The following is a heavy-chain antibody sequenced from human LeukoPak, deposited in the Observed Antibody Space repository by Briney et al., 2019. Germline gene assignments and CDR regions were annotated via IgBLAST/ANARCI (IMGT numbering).Heavy chain of an antibody. D-gene: IGHD2-15*01. V-gene: IGHV4-38-2*02. Sequence: LSETLSLTCTVSSYSISSGYYWGWIRQPPGKGLEWIGSIYHSGNTYYNPSLKSRVTISVDTSKNQFSLKLSSVTAADTAVYYCARVEGYCSGGSCYYWYFDLWGRGTLVTVSS. CDR3: ARVEGYCSGGSCYYWYFDL. CDR2: IYHSGNT. J-gene: IGHJ2*01. CDR1: SYSISSGYY.